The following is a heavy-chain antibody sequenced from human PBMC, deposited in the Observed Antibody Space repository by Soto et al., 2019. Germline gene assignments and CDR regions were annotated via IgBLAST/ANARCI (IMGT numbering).Heavy chain of an antibody. D-gene: IGHD3-16*02. V-gene: IGHV3-53*04. CDR2: IYSGGST. CDR1: GFTVSSNY. Sequence: GGSLRLSCAASGFTVSSNYMSWVRQAPGKGLEWVSVIYSGGSTYYADSVKGRFTISRHNSKNTLYLQMNSLRAEDTAVYYCAREGMITFGGVIGNDAFDIWGQGTMVTVSS. J-gene: IGHJ3*02. CDR3: AREGMITFGGVIGNDAFDI.